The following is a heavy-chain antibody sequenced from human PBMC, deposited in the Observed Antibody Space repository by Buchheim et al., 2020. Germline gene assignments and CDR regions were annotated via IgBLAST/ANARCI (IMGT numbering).Heavy chain of an antibody. CDR2: ISYDGDNR. CDR3: ARDRIAARLEYFQH. CDR1: GFTFSSYT. V-gene: IGHV3-30-3*01. Sequence: QVQLVESGGGVVQPGRSLRLSCGASGFTFSSYTMHWVRQAPGKGLEWVALISYDGDNRYYADSVKGRFTISRDNSKNTLYLQMNSLRAEDTAVYYCARDRIAARLEYFQHWGQGTL. D-gene: IGHD6-6*01. J-gene: IGHJ1*01.